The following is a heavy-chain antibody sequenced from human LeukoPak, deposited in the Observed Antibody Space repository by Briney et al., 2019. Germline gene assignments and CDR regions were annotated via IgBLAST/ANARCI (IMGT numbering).Heavy chain of an antibody. D-gene: IGHD5-18*01. J-gene: IGHJ3*02. CDR2: INWNGGST. V-gene: IGHV3-20*04. CDR1: GFTFSNYW. Sequence: GGSLRLSCAASGFTFSNYWMHWARQAPGKGLEWVSGINWNGGSTGYADSVKGRFTISRDNAKNSLYLQMNSLRAEDTALYYCARPRGYSYGGDAFDIWGQGTMVTVSS. CDR3: ARPRGYSYGGDAFDI.